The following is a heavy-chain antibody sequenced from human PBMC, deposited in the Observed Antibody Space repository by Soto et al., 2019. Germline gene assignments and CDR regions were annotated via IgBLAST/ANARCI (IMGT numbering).Heavy chain of an antibody. CDR2: ISGSGGST. CDR3: AKEPTVTTPASYYFDY. J-gene: IGHJ4*02. Sequence: GGSLRLSCAASGFTFSSYAMSWVRQAPGKGLEWVSAISGSGGSTYYADSVKGRFTISRDNSKNTLYLQMNSLRAEDTAVYYCAKEPTVTTPASYYFDYWGQGTLVTVSS. D-gene: IGHD4-17*01. V-gene: IGHV3-23*01. CDR1: GFTFSSYA.